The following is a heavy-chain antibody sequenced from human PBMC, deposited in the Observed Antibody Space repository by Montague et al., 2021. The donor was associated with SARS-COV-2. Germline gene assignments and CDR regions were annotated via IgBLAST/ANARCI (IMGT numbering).Heavy chain of an antibody. CDR3: ASLTLGYCSSTSCYSDWFDP. D-gene: IGHD2-2*02. J-gene: IGHJ5*02. CDR1: GGSFSGYY. V-gene: IGHV4-34*01. CDR2: INHSGST. Sequence: SETLSLTCAVYGGSFSGYYWSWIRQPSGKGLEWIGEINHSGSTNYNPSLKSRVTISVDTSKNQFSLKLGSVTAAGTAVYYCASLTLGYCSSTSCYSDWFDPWGQGALVTVSS.